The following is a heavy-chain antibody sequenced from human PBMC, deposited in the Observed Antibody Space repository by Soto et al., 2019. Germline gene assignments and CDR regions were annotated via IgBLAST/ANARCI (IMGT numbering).Heavy chain of an antibody. Sequence: GESLKISCTGSGYNFTSYWIGWVRQMPGKGLEWMGIIYPGDSETRYRPSLQGHVTISADKSISTAYLQWSSLKASDTAMFYCARLVFASSSWHTNNCGQGTLLTVSS. V-gene: IGHV5-51*01. J-gene: IGHJ4*02. D-gene: IGHD6-19*01. CDR3: ARLVFASSSWHTNN. CDR1: GYNFTSYW. CDR2: IYPGDSET.